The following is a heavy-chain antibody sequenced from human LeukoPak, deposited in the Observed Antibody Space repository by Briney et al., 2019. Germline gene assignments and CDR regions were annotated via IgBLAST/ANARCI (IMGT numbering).Heavy chain of an antibody. J-gene: IGHJ4*02. CDR1: GFTFNSHG. V-gene: IGHV3-23*01. CDR3: AKGGGDGYNWGYYFDY. Sequence: GGSLRLSCTASGFTFNSHGMSWVRQAPGKGLEWVSDISGSGGSTYYADSVKGRFTISRDNSKNTLYLQMNSLRAEDTAVYYCAKGGGDGYNWGYYFDYWGQGTLVTVSS. CDR2: ISGSGGST. D-gene: IGHD5-24*01.